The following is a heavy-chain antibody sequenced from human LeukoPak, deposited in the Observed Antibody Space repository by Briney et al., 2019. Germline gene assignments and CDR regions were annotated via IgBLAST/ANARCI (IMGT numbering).Heavy chain of an antibody. D-gene: IGHD3-16*01. V-gene: IGHV1-18*01. Sequence: ASVKVSCKASGGTFSSYAISWVRQAPGQGLEWMGWISAYNGNTNYAQKLQGRVTMTTDTSTSTAYMEPRSLRSDDTAVYYCARAPMGGTIDYWGQGTLVTVSS. CDR3: ARAPMGGTIDY. J-gene: IGHJ4*02. CDR2: ISAYNGNT. CDR1: GGTFSSYA.